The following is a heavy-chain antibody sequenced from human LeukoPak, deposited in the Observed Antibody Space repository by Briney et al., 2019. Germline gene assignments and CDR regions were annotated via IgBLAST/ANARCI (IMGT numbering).Heavy chain of an antibody. CDR1: GYTLTELS. V-gene: IGHV1-2*02. J-gene: IGHJ5*02. CDR2: INPNSGGT. CDR3: ARDRVNEGFDP. Sequence: GASVKVSCKVSGYTLTELSMHWVRQAPGQGLEWMGWINPNSGGTNYAQKFQGRVTMTRDTSISTAYMELSRLRSDDTAVYYCARDRVNEGFDPWGQGTLVTVSS.